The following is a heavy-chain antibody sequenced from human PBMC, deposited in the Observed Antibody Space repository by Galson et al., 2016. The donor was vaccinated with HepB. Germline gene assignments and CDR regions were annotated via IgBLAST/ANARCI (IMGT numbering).Heavy chain of an antibody. Sequence: SLRLSCAAFGFTFSAYAMNWVRQAPGKGLEWVSSISDSGDDTFYANSVNGRFTISRDNSKNTLYLQINSLRAEDTAIYYCARDFNILAVTATLVGYWGQGVLVTVSS. CDR1: GFTFSAYA. J-gene: IGHJ4*02. CDR2: ISDSGDDT. V-gene: IGHV3-23*01. CDR3: ARDFNILAVTATLVGY. D-gene: IGHD2-21*02.